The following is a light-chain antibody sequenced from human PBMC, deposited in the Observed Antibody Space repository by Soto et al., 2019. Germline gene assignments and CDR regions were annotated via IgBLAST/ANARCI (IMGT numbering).Light chain of an antibody. CDR2: TTS. Sequence: DIQMTQSPSTLPASVGDRVTITCRASQGISSWLAWYQQKPGKAPKLLIYTTSSLQSGVPSRFSGSGSETDFTLTISSLEPEDFAVYYCQQRSNWPLTFGGGTKVDIK. CDR3: QQRSNWPLT. CDR1: QGISSW. J-gene: IGKJ4*01. V-gene: IGKV1-12*01.